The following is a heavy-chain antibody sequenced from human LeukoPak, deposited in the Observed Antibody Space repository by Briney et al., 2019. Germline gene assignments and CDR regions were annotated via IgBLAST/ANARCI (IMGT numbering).Heavy chain of an antibody. CDR3: GKDSYVGVNWFDP. Sequence: HPGGTLRLSCAASGFTFSNYGMSWVRQAPGKGLEWVSAISGSGGRTFYADSVKGRFTISRDNSKNMVYLEMNSLRVEDTAVYYCGKDSYVGVNWFDPRGQGTLVTVSS. J-gene: IGHJ5*02. CDR2: ISGSGGRT. V-gene: IGHV3-23*01. CDR1: GFTFSNYG. D-gene: IGHD1-26*01.